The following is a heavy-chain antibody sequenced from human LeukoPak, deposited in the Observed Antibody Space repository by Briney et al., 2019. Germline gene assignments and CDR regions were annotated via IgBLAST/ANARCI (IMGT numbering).Heavy chain of an antibody. V-gene: IGHV1-8*01. CDR1: GYTFTSYD. Sequence: ASVKVSCKASGYTFTSYDINWVRQATGQGLEWMGWMNPNSGNTGYAQKFQGRVTMTRNTSISTAYMELSGLRSEDTAVYYCARVLYDSSGYYYSYYYYGMDVWGQGTTVTVSS. J-gene: IGHJ6*02. CDR3: ARVLYDSSGYYYSYYYYGMDV. D-gene: IGHD3-22*01. CDR2: MNPNSGNT.